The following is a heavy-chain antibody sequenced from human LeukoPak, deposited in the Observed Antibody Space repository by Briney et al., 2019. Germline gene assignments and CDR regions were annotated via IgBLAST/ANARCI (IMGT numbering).Heavy chain of an antibody. CDR2: ISGNGDRI. CDR3: ATAYCGGDCYPDW. V-gene: IGHV3-23*01. J-gene: IGHJ4*02. CDR1: GFTFSSFV. Sequence: GGSLRLSCAASGFTFSSFVMTWIRQAPGKGLEWVSSISGNGDRIYYADSVKGRFTISRDNSKSTLYLQMNSLGDEDTALYYCATAYCGGDCYPDWWGQGTLVTVSS. D-gene: IGHD2-21*02.